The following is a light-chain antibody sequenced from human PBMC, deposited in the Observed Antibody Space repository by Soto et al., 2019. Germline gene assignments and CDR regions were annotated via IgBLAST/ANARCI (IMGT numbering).Light chain of an antibody. CDR2: GAS. J-gene: IGKJ5*01. V-gene: IGKV3-20*01. CDR1: QSVSSRY. CDR3: QQYTDRPLIN. Sequence: IVVTQSPCTLSLAPGERATLSCRANQSVSSRYLAWYQQKPGQAPRLLIYGASSRATGISDRFSGSGSGTEFTLTISRLETAAFAVYYCQQYTDRPLINFAQGTRLEIK.